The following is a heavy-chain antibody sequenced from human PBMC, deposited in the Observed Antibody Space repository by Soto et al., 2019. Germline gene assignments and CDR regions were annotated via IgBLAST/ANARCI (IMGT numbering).Heavy chain of an antibody. Sequence: PSETLSLTCTVSGDSIRSYYWTWIRQPPGKGLELIGYIYYSGSTYYNPSLKRRVTISVDTSKNQFSLKLSSVTAADTAVYYCARMGRSGQQLVPDPYFDYWRQGTLVTVSS. D-gene: IGHD6-13*01. CDR1: GDSIRSYY. CDR2: IYYSGST. J-gene: IGHJ4*02. V-gene: IGHV4-59*08. CDR3: ARMGRSGQQLVPDPYFDY.